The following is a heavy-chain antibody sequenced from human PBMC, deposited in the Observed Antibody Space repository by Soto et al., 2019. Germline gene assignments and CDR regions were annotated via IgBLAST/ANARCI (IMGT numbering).Heavy chain of an antibody. CDR2: ISYDGSNK. CDR3: ATPLTLIAVAGPPI. D-gene: IGHD6-19*01. CDR1: GFTSSSYG. V-gene: IGHV3-30*03. J-gene: IGHJ3*02. Sequence: GGSLRLSCAASGFTSSSYGMHWVRQAPGKGLEWVAVISYDGSNKYYADSVKGRFTISRDNSKNTLYLQMNSLRAEDTAVYYCATPLTLIAVAGPPIWGQGTMVTVS.